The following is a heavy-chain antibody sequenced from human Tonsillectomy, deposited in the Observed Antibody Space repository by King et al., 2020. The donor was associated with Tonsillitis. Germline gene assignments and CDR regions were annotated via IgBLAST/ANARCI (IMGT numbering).Heavy chain of an antibody. V-gene: IGHV4-34*01. D-gene: IGHD5-24*01. Sequence: VQLQQWGAGLLKPSETLSLTCGVYGGSLSGYYWIWIRQPPGKGLEWIGEISHSGSTNYNASLKSRVTISLDTSKTQFSLRLSYVTAADTAVYYCARGVNWSYKFYYNMDVWGKGATVTVSS. CDR2: ISHSGST. J-gene: IGHJ6*03. CDR1: GGSLSGYY. CDR3: ARGVNWSYKFYYNMDV.